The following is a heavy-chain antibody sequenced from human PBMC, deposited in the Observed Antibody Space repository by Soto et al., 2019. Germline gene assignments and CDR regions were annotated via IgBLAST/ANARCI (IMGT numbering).Heavy chain of an antibody. V-gene: IGHV4-39*01. CDR3: ARRYAPRYSSGNNHFDL. CDR2: INHSGSP. D-gene: IGHD6-19*01. CDR1: TGSILSHSYY. Sequence: SETLSLTCNVSTGSILSHSYYWAWIRQPPGKGLEWIGTINHSGSPYHNPSLKSRVTISVDSSKNQFSLTLTSVTVADTAVYYCARRYAPRYSSGNNHFDLWGQGTLVTVSS. J-gene: IGHJ4*02.